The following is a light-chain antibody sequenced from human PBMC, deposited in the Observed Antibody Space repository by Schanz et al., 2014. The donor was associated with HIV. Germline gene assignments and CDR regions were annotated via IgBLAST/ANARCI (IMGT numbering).Light chain of an antibody. V-gene: IGKV3-11*01. CDR2: GAS. CDR1: QSISTY. J-gene: IGKJ4*01. CDR3: QQGGSWPLT. Sequence: EIVLTQSPGSLSLSPGGRATLSCRASQSISTYLAWYQQRPGQSPRLLIYGASKRASGIPPRFSGSGSGTDFSLTISSLEPEDFALYYCQQGGSWPLTFGGGTTVEIK.